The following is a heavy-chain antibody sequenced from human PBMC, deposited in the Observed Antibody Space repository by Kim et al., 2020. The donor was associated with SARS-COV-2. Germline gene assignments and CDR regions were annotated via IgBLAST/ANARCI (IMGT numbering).Heavy chain of an antibody. CDR2: IDFQGDKT. CDR1: GFTFSRFS. CDR3: ARVGGSSAFDI. V-gene: IGHV3-64*01. D-gene: IGHD5-12*01. Sequence: GGSLRLSCSASGFTFSRFSMHWVRQTPGKGLEFLSTIDFQGDKTYYANFVEGRFTISRDNSKNTLYLQMGSLRVEDTAAYYCARVGGSSAFDIWGQGTMVTVSS. J-gene: IGHJ3*02.